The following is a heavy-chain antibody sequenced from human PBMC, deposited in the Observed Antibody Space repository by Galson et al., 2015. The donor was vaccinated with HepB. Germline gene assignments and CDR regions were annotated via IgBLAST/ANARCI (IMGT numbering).Heavy chain of an antibody. Sequence: SLRLSCAASGITFSSYAMSWVRQAPGKGLEWVSAISGSGGSTYYADSVKGRFTISRDNSKNTLYLQMNSLRAEDTAVYYCAKDPGITIVGAPWDYFDYWGQGTLVTVSS. V-gene: IGHV3-23*01. CDR1: GITFSSYA. CDR3: AKDPGITIVGAPWDYFDY. CDR2: ISGSGGST. J-gene: IGHJ4*02. D-gene: IGHD1-26*01.